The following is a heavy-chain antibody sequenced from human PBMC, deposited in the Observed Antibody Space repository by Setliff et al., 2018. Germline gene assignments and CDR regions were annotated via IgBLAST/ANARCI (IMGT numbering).Heavy chain of an antibody. Sequence: SETLSLTCTVSGDSISRAMYYWSWLRQSAGKGLECIGRIYTDGTTKYNPSLNSRVTLLIDTAKNQISLRLSSVTAADTAVYFCARVTGFSYMDVWGKGTTVTVSS. CDR1: GDSISRAMYY. CDR2: IYTDGTT. J-gene: IGHJ6*03. CDR3: ARVTGFSYMDV. V-gene: IGHV4-61*02.